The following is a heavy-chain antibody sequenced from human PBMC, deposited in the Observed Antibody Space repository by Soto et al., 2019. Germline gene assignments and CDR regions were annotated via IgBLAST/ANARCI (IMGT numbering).Heavy chain of an antibody. D-gene: IGHD6-13*01. J-gene: IGHJ6*02. Sequence: EVQLVESGGGLVQPGGSLRLSCAASGFTFSSYDMHWVRQATGKGLEWVSAIGTAGDTYYPGSVKGRFTISRENAKNSLYLQMNSLRAGDTAVYYCARDSRSSSWYYYYYGMDVWGQGTTVTVSS. CDR2: IGTAGDT. CDR1: GFTFSSYD. V-gene: IGHV3-13*01. CDR3: ARDSRSSSWYYYYYGMDV.